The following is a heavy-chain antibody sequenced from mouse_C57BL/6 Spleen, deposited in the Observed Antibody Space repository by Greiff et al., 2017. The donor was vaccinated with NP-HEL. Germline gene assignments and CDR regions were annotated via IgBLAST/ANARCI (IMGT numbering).Heavy chain of an antibody. CDR3: AGIYYDYEGPHWYFDV. CDR1: GYTFTSYW. Sequence: QVQLQQPGAELVMPGASVKLSCKASGYTFTSYWMHWVKQRPGQGLEWIGEIDPSDSYTNYNQKFKGKSTLTVDKSSSTAYMQLSSLTSEDSAVYYCAGIYYDYEGPHWYFDVWGTGTTVTVSS. V-gene: IGHV1-69*01. J-gene: IGHJ1*03. D-gene: IGHD2-4*01. CDR2: IDPSDSYT.